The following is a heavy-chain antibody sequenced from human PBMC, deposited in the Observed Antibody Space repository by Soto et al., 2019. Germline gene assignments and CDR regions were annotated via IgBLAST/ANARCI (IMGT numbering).Heavy chain of an antibody. V-gene: IGHV4-31*03. CDR2: ISYSGST. D-gene: IGHD3-22*01. CDR1: GGSISSGGYY. Sequence: QVQLQESGPGLVKPSQTLSLTCTVSGGSISSGGYYCSWIRQHPGKGLEWIGYISYSGSTYDNPSLESRVTISVDTSKNQFSLKLSSVTAADTAVYYCARDALSRDSIWGQGTLVTVSS. J-gene: IGHJ4*02. CDR3: ARDALSRDSI.